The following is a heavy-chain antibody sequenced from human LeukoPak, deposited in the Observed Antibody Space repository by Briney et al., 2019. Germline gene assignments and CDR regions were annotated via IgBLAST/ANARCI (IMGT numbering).Heavy chain of an antibody. CDR3: ARGSIVAKMNYGVDV. D-gene: IGHD5-12*01. CDR2: INPNSGGT. CDR1: GYTFTGYY. Sequence: ASVKVSYKASGYTFTGYYMHWVRQAPGQGLEWMGWINPNSGGTNYAQKFQGWVTMTRDTSISTAYMELSRLRSDDTAVYYCARGSIVAKMNYGVDVWGKGTTVTVSS. J-gene: IGHJ6*04. V-gene: IGHV1-2*04.